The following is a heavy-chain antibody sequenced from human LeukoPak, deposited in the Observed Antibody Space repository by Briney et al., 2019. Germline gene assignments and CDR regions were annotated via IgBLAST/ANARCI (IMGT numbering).Heavy chain of an antibody. J-gene: IGHJ3*02. V-gene: IGHV1-24*01. CDR1: GYTLTELS. CDR3: ATSRFGRDAFDI. D-gene: IGHD3-10*01. CDR2: FDPEDGET. Sequence: GASVKVSSKVSGYTLTELSMHWVRQAPGKRLERMGGFDPEDGETIYAQKFQGRVTMTEDTSTDTAYMELSRLRSEDTAVYYCATSRFGRDAFDIWGQGTMVTVSS.